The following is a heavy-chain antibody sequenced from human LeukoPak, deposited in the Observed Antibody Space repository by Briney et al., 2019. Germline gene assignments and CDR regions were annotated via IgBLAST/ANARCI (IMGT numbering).Heavy chain of an antibody. CDR3: ASLLYDSSGYDYFDY. CDR1: GYTFTVYY. J-gene: IGHJ4*02. Sequence: ASVKVSCKASGYTFTVYYMHWVRQAPGQGLEWMGWINPNSGGTNYAQKFQGRVTMTRDTSISTAYMELSRLRSDDTAVYYCASLLYDSSGYDYFDYWGQGTLVTVSS. CDR2: INPNSGGT. D-gene: IGHD3-22*01. V-gene: IGHV1-2*02.